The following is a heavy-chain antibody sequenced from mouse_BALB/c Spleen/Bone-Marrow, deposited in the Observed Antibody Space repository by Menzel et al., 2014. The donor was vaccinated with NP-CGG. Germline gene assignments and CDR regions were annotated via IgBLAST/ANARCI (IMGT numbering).Heavy chain of an antibody. CDR1: GYTFTDXA. CDR2: ISTCYGDA. V-gene: IGHV1S137*01. J-gene: IGHJ4*01. Sequence: VKLVESGAELVRPGVSVKISCKGSGYTFTDXAXHWVXQSXXXXXXWXGVISTCYGDASFNRKFKGKATMTVDKSSSTAYMELARLTSDDSAIYYCARDAMDYWGQGTSVTVSS. CDR3: ARDAMDY.